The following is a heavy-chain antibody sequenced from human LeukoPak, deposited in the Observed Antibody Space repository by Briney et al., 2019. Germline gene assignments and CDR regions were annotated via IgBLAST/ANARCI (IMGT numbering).Heavy chain of an antibody. J-gene: IGHJ4*02. D-gene: IGHD3-22*01. V-gene: IGHV4-59*08. Sequence: SETLSLTCTVSGGSISSYYWSWIRQPPGKGLEWIAYISDIGSINYNPSLKSRVTISLDTSKNQFSLKLSSVTAADTAVYYCARVKNYDSSGYYSYFDYWGQGTLVTVSS. CDR3: ARVKNYDSSGYYSYFDY. CDR1: GGSISSYY. CDR2: ISDIGSI.